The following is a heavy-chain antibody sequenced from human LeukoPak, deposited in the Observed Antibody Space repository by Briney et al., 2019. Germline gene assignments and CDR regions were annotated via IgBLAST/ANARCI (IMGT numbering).Heavy chain of an antibody. V-gene: IGHV3-7*03. CDR2: INHNGNVN. D-gene: IGHD3-22*01. CDR1: GFTFSSYW. Sequence: GGSLRLSCAASGFTFSSYWMNWARQAPGKGLEWVASINHNGNVNYYVDSVKGRFTISRDNAKNSLCLQMSNLRAEDTAVYYCARGNYYDSSGYYGWGQGTLVTVSS. CDR3: ARGNYYDSSGYYG. J-gene: IGHJ4*02.